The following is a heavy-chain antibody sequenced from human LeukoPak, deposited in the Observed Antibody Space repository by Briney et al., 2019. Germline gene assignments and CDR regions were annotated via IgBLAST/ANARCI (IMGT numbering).Heavy chain of an antibody. J-gene: IGHJ2*01. CDR1: GYTFTSYG. CDR3: ARLDWPYWYFDL. Sequence: SVKVSCKASGYTFTSYGISWVRQAPGQGLEWMGGIIPIFGTANYAQKFQGRVTITTDESTSTAYMELSSLRSEDTAVYYCARLDWPYWYFDLWGRGTLVTVSS. CDR2: IIPIFGTA. V-gene: IGHV1-69*05. D-gene: IGHD1-1*01.